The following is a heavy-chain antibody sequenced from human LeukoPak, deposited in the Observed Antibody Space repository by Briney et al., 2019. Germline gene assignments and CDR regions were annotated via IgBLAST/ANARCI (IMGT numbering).Heavy chain of an antibody. D-gene: IGHD6-13*01. V-gene: IGHV3-21*01. CDR1: AFTFSSYS. J-gene: IGHJ4*02. CDR2: ISISNSYI. Sequence: GGSLRLSCAASAFTFSSYSMNWVRQAPGKGLEWVSSISISNSYIYYADSVKGRFTISRDNAKNSLYLQMNSLRAEDTAVYYCARVEAAAVHLNYWGQGTLVTVSS. CDR3: ARVEAAAVHLNY.